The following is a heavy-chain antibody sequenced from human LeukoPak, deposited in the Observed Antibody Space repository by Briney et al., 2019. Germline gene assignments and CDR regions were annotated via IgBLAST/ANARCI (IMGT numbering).Heavy chain of an antibody. Sequence: PGGSLRLSCAASGFIFSNYGMHWVRQAPGKRLEWVAVIWNDGSETFHADSVEGRFRIARDNSKNTLYLQMNSLRAEDTAVYFCARDMGRAWYGPPDYWGQGTLVTVSS. D-gene: IGHD6-13*01. CDR2: IWNDGSET. CDR1: GFIFSNYG. V-gene: IGHV3-33*01. CDR3: ARDMGRAWYGPPDY. J-gene: IGHJ4*02.